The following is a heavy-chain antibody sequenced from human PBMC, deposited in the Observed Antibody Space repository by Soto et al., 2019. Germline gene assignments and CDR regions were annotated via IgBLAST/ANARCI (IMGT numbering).Heavy chain of an antibody. D-gene: IGHD2-21*01. CDR2: IYYSGST. CDR3: AGGVWWRLDY. Sequence: QVQLQESGPGLVKPSQTLSLTCTVSGGSISSGGYYWRWIRQHPGKGLEWIGYIYYSGSTYYNPSLKSRVTRSADTSKNQFSLKLSSVTAADTAVYYCAGGVWWRLDYWGQGTLVTVSS. CDR1: GGSISSGGYY. J-gene: IGHJ4*02. V-gene: IGHV4-31*03.